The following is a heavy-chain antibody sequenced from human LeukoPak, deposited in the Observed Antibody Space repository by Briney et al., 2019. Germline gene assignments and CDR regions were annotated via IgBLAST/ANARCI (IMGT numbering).Heavy chain of an antibody. Sequence: SETLSLTCTVSGASISSYYWSWVRQPTGEGLEWIGYIYYTGSTNYNPSLKSRVTLSVDTSKNQLSLNLRSVTAADTAVYYCARDRWLDFWGQGTLVTVSS. CDR1: GASISSYY. V-gene: IGHV4-59*01. CDR2: IYYTGST. CDR3: ARDRWLDF. J-gene: IGHJ4*02. D-gene: IGHD6-19*01.